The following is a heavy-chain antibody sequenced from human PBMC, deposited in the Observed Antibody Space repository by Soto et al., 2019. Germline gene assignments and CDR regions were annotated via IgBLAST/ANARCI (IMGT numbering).Heavy chain of an antibody. D-gene: IGHD2-2*01. CDR2: ISPYNGNT. Sequence: HVQLVQSGGELKKPGASVKVSCNASGSTFNTYFISWVRQATGQGLEWMGWISPYNGNTKDGEKFQGRVTMTTDTFTRTAYMELRNLRFDDTAVYYCSRDTSNSFDYWGQGTLVTVSS. J-gene: IGHJ4*02. CDR1: GSTFNTYF. V-gene: IGHV1-18*01. CDR3: SRDTSNSFDY.